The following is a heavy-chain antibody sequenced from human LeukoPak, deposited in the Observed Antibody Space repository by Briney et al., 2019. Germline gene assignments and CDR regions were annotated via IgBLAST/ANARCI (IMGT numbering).Heavy chain of an antibody. D-gene: IGHD2-2*01. V-gene: IGHV3-7*01. CDR2: ISPDGGDE. J-gene: IGHJ4*02. Sequence: GESLRLSCEASGFTFNTHWMNWVRHAPGKGLEWMANISPDGGDEVYVDSVKGRFTISRDNAKNSVYLQMNNLRAEDTAVYYCSGLSGFSSIYWGQGILVTVSS. CDR1: GFTFNTHW. CDR3: SGLSGFSSIY.